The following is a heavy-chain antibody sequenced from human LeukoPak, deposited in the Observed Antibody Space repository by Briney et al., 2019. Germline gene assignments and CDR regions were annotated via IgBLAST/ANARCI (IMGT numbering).Heavy chain of an antibody. CDR2: IYHSGST. CDR1: GGSISSYY. CDR3: ASDYGGNSDSM. V-gene: IGHV4-38-2*02. J-gene: IGHJ4*02. Sequence: PSETLSLTCTVSGGSISSYYWGWIRQPPGKGLEWIGSIYHSGSTYYNPSLKSRVTISVDTSKNQFSLKLSSVTAADTAVYYCASDYGGNSDSMWGQGTLVTVSS. D-gene: IGHD4-23*01.